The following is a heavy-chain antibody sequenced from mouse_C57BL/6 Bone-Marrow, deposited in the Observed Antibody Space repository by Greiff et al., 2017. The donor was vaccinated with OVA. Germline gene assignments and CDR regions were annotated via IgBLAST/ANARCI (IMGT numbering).Heavy chain of an antibody. Sequence: QVQLQQSGAELVKPGASVTISCKASGYAFSSYWMNWVKQRPGKGLEWIGQIYPGDGATNYNGKFKGKATLTADKSSSTAYMQLSSLTSEDSAVYFCARGDDYGRYYAMDDWGQGTSVTVSS. D-gene: IGHD2-4*01. CDR2: IYPGDGAT. J-gene: IGHJ4*01. CDR3: ARGDDYGRYYAMDD. V-gene: IGHV1-80*01. CDR1: GYAFSSYW.